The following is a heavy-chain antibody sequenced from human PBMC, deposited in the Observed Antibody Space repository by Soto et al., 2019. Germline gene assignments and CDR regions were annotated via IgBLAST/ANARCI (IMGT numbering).Heavy chain of an antibody. Sequence: SETLSLTCTVSGGSISGHYWIWIRQSPGKRLEWIGYIFYSGSTNYNPSLKSRVTLSVDTSKNQFSLRLSSVTAADTAVYYCARVGSSGWSPDYWGQGTPVPVYS. CDR2: IFYSGST. D-gene: IGHD6-19*01. CDR1: GGSISGHY. V-gene: IGHV4-59*11. CDR3: ARVGSSGWSPDY. J-gene: IGHJ4*02.